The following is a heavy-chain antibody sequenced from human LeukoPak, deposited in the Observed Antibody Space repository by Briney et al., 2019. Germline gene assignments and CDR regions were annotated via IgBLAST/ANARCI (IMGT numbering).Heavy chain of an antibody. CDR1: GVTFSSYA. CDR2: ISGSADRT. V-gene: IGHV3-23*01. J-gene: IGHJ4*02. Sequence: GGALRLSCAASGVTFSSYAMSWGRQAPGKGLEWVSAISGSADRTYYADSVKGRFTISRDNSKNTLYLQMNSLRPEDTAIYYCAKESPYGSGSRTYYFHYWGQGTLVTVSS. CDR3: AKESPYGSGSRTYYFHY. D-gene: IGHD3-10*01.